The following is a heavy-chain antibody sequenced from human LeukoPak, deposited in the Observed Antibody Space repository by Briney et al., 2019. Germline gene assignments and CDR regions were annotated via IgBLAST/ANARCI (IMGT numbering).Heavy chain of an antibody. CDR2: INSDGSST. V-gene: IGHV3-74*01. CDR3: ARGKVDTAMAIDY. J-gene: IGHJ4*02. Sequence: GGSLRLSCAASGFTFSSYWMHWVRQAPGKGLVWVSRINSDGSSTSYADSVKGRFTISRDNAKKTLYLQMNSLRAEDTAVYYCARGKVDTAMAIDYWGQGTLVTVSS. D-gene: IGHD5-18*01. CDR1: GFTFSSYW.